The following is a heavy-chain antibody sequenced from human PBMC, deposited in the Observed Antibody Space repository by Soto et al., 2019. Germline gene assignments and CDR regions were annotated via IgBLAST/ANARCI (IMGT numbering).Heavy chain of an antibody. CDR2: IIPIFGIA. V-gene: IGHV1-69*02. Sequence: QVQLVQSGAEVKKPGSSVKVSCKASGGTFSSYSISWVRQAPGQGLEWMGRIIPIFGIANYAQKFQGRVTITADNSTSTAYMELSSLRSEDTAVYYCARFPDPFFRDVDVIPFDYWGQGTLVTVSS. D-gene: IGHD2-21*01. J-gene: IGHJ4*02. CDR3: ARFPDPFFRDVDVIPFDY. CDR1: GGTFSSYS.